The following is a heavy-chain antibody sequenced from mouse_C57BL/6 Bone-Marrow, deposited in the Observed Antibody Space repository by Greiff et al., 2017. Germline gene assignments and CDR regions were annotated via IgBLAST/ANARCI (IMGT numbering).Heavy chain of an antibody. D-gene: IGHD2-3*01. CDR3: ARGGVYEGYCVDFDY. Sequence: VQVVESGAELVRPGTSVKVSCKASGYAFTNYLIEWVKQRPGQGLEWIGVINPGSGGTNYNEKFKGKATLTADKSSSTAYMQLSSLTSEDSAIYFCARGGVYEGYCVDFDYWGQGTTLTVSS. CDR2: INPGSGGT. J-gene: IGHJ2*01. V-gene: IGHV1-54*01. CDR1: GYAFTNYL.